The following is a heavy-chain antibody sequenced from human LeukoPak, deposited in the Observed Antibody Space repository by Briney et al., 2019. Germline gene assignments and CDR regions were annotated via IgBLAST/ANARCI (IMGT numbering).Heavy chain of an antibody. CDR1: GGSISSGGYS. D-gene: IGHD3-10*01. Sequence: SQTLSLNCAVSGGSISSGGYSWSWIRQPPGKGLEWIGYIYHSGSTYYNPSLKSRVTISVDRSKNQFSLKLSSVTAADTAVYYCARGGGYYGSGSYSGYYYYYGMDVWGQGTTVTVSS. J-gene: IGHJ6*02. V-gene: IGHV4-30-2*01. CDR3: ARGGGYYGSGSYSGYYYYYGMDV. CDR2: IYHSGST.